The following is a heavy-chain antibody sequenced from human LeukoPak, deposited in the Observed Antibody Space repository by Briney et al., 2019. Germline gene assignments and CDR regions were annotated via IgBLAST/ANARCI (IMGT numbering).Heavy chain of an antibody. CDR3: ATLADCSGGSCYSEPIDY. CDR2: IIPIFGTA. V-gene: IGHV1-69*05. CDR1: GGTFSSYA. J-gene: IGHJ4*02. D-gene: IGHD2-15*01. Sequence: LVKVSCKASGGTFSSYAISWVRQAPGQGLEWTGRIIPIFGTANYAQKFQGRVTITTDESTSTAYMELSSLRSEDTAVYYCATLADCSGGSCYSEPIDYWGQGTLVTVSS.